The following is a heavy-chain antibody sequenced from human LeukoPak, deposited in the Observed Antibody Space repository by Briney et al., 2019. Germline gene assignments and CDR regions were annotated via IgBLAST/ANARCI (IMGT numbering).Heavy chain of an antibody. CDR3: ARGSYDSGERRGKYYFDY. V-gene: IGHV4-61*02. CDR1: GGSISSGSYY. J-gene: IGHJ4*02. CDR2: IYSSGST. D-gene: IGHD3-22*01. Sequence: PSQTLSLTCTVSGGSISSGSYYWSWIRQPAGKGLEWIGRIYSSGSTIYNPSLKSGVTISLDTSKNHFSLKLSSVTAADTAVYYCARGSYDSGERRGKYYFDYWGQGTLVTVSS.